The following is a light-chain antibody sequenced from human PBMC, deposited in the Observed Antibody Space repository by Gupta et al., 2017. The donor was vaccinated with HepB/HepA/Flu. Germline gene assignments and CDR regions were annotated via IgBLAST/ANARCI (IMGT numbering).Light chain of an antibody. Sequence: DIQMTQSPPSLSASVGDRVTITCRAGQDIRNYLNWYQQKPGKAPKLLVYAASRGQTGVPSRFKGSGSGTDFTLTISRLQPEDFANYYCQQNYSSYTFGQGTQMEIK. CDR2: AAS. V-gene: IGKV1-39*01. CDR3: QQNYSSYT. J-gene: IGKJ5*01. CDR1: QDIRNY.